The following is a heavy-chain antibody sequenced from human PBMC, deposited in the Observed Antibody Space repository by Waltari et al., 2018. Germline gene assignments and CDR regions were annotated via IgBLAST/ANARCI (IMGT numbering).Heavy chain of an antibody. CDR3: AHRSDRYGDYRRYAFDI. D-gene: IGHD4-17*01. CDR1: GVSLSTSGVG. Sequence: QITLKESGPTLVHPTQTLTLTCTFSGVSLSTSGVGVGWILQPPGKALEGLALIYLDDDKRYSPSLKSMLTITKDTAKSQVVLTMTNMDPVDTATYYCAHRSDRYGDYRRYAFDIWGQGTMVTVSS. CDR2: IYLDDDK. V-gene: IGHV2-5*02. J-gene: IGHJ3*02.